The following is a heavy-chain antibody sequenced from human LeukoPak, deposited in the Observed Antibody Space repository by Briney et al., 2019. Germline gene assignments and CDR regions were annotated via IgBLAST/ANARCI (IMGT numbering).Heavy chain of an antibody. V-gene: IGHV1-69*13. CDR3: ARGYCGGDCYYYYYGMDV. CDR2: IIPIFGTA. D-gene: IGHD2-21*02. J-gene: IGHJ6*02. Sequence: SVKVSCKASGGTFISYAISWVRQAPGQGLEWTGGIIPIFGTANYAQKFQGRVTITADESTSTAYMELSSLRSEDTAVHYCARGYCGGDCYYYYYGMDVWGQGTTVTVSS. CDR1: GGTFISYA.